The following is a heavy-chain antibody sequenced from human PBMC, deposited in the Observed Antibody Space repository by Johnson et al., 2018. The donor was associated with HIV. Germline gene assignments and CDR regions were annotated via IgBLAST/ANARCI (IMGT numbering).Heavy chain of an antibody. CDR2: ISYDGRNK. CDR1: GFTFSSYA. J-gene: IGHJ3*02. V-gene: IGHV3-30-3*01. CDR3: ARALEGDAFDI. Sequence: QEKLVESGGGVVQHGRSLRLSCAASGFTFSSYAMHWVRQAPGKGLEWVAAISYDGRNKYYAASVEGRFTISRDNSKNTLYLQMNSLRAEDTAVYYCARALEGDAFDIWGQGTMVTVSS. D-gene: IGHD5-24*01.